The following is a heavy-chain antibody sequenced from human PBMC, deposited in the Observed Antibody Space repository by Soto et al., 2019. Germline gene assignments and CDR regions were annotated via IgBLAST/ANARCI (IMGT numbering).Heavy chain of an antibody. CDR2: VSYDGRNR. V-gene: IGHV3-30*03. CDR3: AREYLDHGPDV. CDR1: GFSFGRYG. J-gene: IGHJ6*02. Sequence: PGGSLRLSCVGSGFSFGRYGIHWVRQAPGKGLEWVAWVSYDGRNRNYADSLKARLTISRDNSKDTAFLQMNSLGPDDTSVYYCAREYLDHGPDVWRQRTSVTVSS.